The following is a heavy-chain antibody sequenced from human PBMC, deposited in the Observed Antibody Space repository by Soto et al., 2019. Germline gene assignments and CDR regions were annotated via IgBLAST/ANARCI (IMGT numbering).Heavy chain of an antibody. CDR1: GGSFSGYY. D-gene: IGHD6-6*01. Sequence: SETLSLTXAVYGGSFSGYYWSWIRQPPGKGLEWIGEINHSGSTNYNPSLKSRVTISVDTSKNQFSLKLSSVTAADTAVYYCARISSIAARRYFDYWGQGTLVTVSS. CDR3: ARISSIAARRYFDY. V-gene: IGHV4-34*01. CDR2: INHSGST. J-gene: IGHJ4*02.